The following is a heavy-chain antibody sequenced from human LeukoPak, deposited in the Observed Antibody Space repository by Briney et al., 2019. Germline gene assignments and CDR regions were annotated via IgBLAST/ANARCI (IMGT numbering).Heavy chain of an antibody. D-gene: IGHD5-18*01. V-gene: IGHV3-30*18. J-gene: IGHJ4*02. CDR3: AKEKGYSYGYWYFDY. Sequence: GRSLRLPCAASGFTFSSYGMHWVRQAPGKGLEWVAVISYDGSNKYYADSVKGRFTISRDNSKNTLYLQMNSLRAEDTAVYYCAKEKGYSYGYWYFDYWGQGTLVTVSS. CDR1: GFTFSSYG. CDR2: ISYDGSNK.